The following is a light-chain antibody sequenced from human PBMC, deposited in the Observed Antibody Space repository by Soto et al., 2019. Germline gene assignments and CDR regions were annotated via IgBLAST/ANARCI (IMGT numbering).Light chain of an antibody. J-gene: IGKJ1*01. V-gene: IGKV3-15*01. CDR1: QSVSFN. Sequence: EIVRTQSPATLSVSPGERATLSRRASQSVSFNLAWYQQKPCQAHRLIIYGASTRATGIPARFSGSGSGTEFTLTISSLQSEDFAVYYGQQYKNWPPETFGQGTKVEIK. CDR3: QQYKNWPPET. CDR2: GAS.